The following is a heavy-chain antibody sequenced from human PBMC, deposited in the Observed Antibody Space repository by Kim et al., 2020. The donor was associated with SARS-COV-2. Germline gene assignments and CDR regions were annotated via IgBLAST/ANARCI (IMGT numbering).Heavy chain of an antibody. CDR3: AGGYYDFWSGYYTLGY. CDR1: GYTFTSYA. D-gene: IGHD3-3*01. Sequence: ASVKVSCKASGYTFTSYAMNWVRQAPGQGLEWMGWLNTNTGNPTYAQGFTGRFVFSWDTSVSTAYLQISSLKAEDTAVYYCAGGYYDFWSGYYTLGYWGQGTLVTVSS. V-gene: IGHV7-4-1*02. J-gene: IGHJ4*02. CDR2: LNTNTGNP.